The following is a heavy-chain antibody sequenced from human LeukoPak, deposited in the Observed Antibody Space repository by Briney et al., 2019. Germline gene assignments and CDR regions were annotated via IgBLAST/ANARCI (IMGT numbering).Heavy chain of an antibody. D-gene: IGHD6-13*01. CDR2: IVDSGSRT. CDR1: GFTFSTYA. V-gene: IGHV3-23*01. J-gene: IGHJ4*02. Sequence: GGSLRLSCAASGFTFSTYAMSWVRQAPGKGLEWVSAIVDSGSRTYYADSVKGRFTISRDNSKNTLYLQMNSLRAEDTAVYYCARAPYSSSWATSHLDYWGQGTLVTVSS. CDR3: ARAPYSSSWATSHLDY.